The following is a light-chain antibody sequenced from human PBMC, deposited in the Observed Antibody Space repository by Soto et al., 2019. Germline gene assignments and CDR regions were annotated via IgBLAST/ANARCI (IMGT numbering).Light chain of an antibody. CDR2: GAS. J-gene: IGKJ4*01. Sequence: DIQMTQSPSSLSASVGGRVTITCRASQSINNYLNWYQQRPGKXPKXXIYGASSLQSGVPSRFSGSGSGTDCTLTISSLQPEDIATYYCQQYDNLPLTFGGGTKVDIK. CDR3: QQYDNLPLT. CDR1: QSINNY. V-gene: IGKV1-33*01.